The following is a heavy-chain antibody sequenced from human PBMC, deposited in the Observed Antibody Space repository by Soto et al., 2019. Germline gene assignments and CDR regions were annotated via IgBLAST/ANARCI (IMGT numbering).Heavy chain of an antibody. V-gene: IGHV4-59*01. CDR1: GGSISSYY. CDR2: IYYSGST. D-gene: IGHD3-3*01. CDR3: ARESSIFGVVTSKRHFDY. J-gene: IGHJ4*02. Sequence: PETLSLTCTVSGGSISSYYWSWIRQPPGKGLEWIGYIYYSGSTNYNPSLKSRVTISVDTSKNQFSLKLSSVTAADTAVYYCARESSIFGVVTSKRHFDYWGQGTLVTVSS.